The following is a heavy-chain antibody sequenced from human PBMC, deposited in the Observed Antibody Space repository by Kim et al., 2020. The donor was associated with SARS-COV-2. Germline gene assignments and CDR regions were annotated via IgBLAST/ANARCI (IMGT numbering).Heavy chain of an antibody. CDR3: GKFDYCDHVQVDY. Sequence: YYVDSVKGLFTIHRDNAKNSLSLQMNSLRVDDTAVYYCGKFDYCDHVQVDYWGQGTLVTVSS. V-gene: IGHV3-7*01. D-gene: IGHD5-12*01. J-gene: IGHJ4*02.